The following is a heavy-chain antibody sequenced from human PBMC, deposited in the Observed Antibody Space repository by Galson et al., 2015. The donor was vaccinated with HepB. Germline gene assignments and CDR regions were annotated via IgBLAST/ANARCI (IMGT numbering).Heavy chain of an antibody. CDR2: ISGNGGST. CDR3: ASPGSASWYNGQIVDTKSDY. D-gene: IGHD1-1*01. Sequence: SLRLSCAASGFTFNSYAMHWVRQAPGKGLEWVSAISGNGGSTYYADSVKGRFTISRDNSKNTLYLQMNSLRAEDTAVYYCASPGSASWYNGQIVDTKSDYWGQGTMVTVSS. V-gene: IGHV3-23*01. CDR1: GFTFNSYA. J-gene: IGHJ4*02.